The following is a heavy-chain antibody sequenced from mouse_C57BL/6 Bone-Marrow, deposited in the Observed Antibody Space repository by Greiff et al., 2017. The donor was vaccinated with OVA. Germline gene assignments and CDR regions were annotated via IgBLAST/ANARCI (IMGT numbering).Heavy chain of an antibody. J-gene: IGHJ1*03. V-gene: IGHV1-9*01. Sequence: QVQLQQSGAELTKPGASVKLSCKATGYTFTGYWIEWVKQRPGHGLEWIGEILPGSGSTNYNEKFKGKATFTADTSSNTAYMQLSSLTTEDSAIYYCARGQTLIWLRTGCWYFDVWGTGTTVTVSS. D-gene: IGHD2-2*01. CDR2: ILPGSGST. CDR1: GYTFTGYW. CDR3: ARGQTLIWLRTGCWYFDV.